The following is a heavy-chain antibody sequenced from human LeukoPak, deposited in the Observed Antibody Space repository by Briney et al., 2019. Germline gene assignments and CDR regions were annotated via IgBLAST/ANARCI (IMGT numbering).Heavy chain of an antibody. Sequence: SVKVSCKASGGTFSSYATSWVRQAPGQGLEWMGGIIPIFGTANYAQKFQGRVTITADESTSTAYMELSSLRSEDTAVYYCARGGSGWQTYYFDYWGQGTLVTVSS. V-gene: IGHV1-69*13. CDR1: GGTFSSYA. J-gene: IGHJ4*02. CDR2: IIPIFGTA. CDR3: ARGGSGWQTYYFDY. D-gene: IGHD6-19*01.